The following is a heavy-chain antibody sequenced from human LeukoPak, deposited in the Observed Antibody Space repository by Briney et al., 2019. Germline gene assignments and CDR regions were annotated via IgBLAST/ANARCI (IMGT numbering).Heavy chain of an antibody. CDR2: IRYDGSNK. V-gene: IGHV3-30*02. J-gene: IGHJ6*03. D-gene: IGHD4-17*01. CDR1: GFTFSSYG. CDR3: ARERTTVPVGYYMDV. Sequence: PGGSLRLSCAASGFTFSSYGMHWVRQAPGKGLEWVAFIRYDGSNKYYADSVKGRFTISRDNAKNSLYLQMNNLRAEDTAVYYCARERTTVPVGYYMDVWGKGTTVTVSS.